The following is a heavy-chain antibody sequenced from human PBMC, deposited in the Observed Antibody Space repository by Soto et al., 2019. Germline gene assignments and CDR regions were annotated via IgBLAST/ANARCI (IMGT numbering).Heavy chain of an antibody. Sequence: GASVKVSCKASGYTFTGYYMHWLRQAPGQGLEWMGWINPNSGGTNYAQKFQGRVTMTRDTSISTAYMELSRLRSDDTAVYYCARLSGYDFWSGSLPFGYWGQGTLVTVSS. CDR2: INPNSGGT. D-gene: IGHD3-3*01. CDR1: GYTFTGYY. V-gene: IGHV1-2*02. J-gene: IGHJ4*02. CDR3: ARLSGYDFWSGSLPFGY.